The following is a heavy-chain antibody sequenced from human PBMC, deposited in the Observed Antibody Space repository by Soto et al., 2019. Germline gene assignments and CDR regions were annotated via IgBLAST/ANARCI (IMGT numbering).Heavy chain of an antibody. CDR1: GYTFTNYG. D-gene: IGHD6-13*01. CDR2: ISAYNGNT. CDR3: ARGDLIGSSWYYFDY. Sequence: QVQLMQSGAEVKKPGASVKVSCKASGYTFTNYGISWVRQAPGHGLEWMGWISAYNGNTNYAQKLQGRVTMTTDTSTSTAYMELRSLRSDDTAVYYCARGDLIGSSWYYFDYWGQGTLVTVSS. V-gene: IGHV1-18*01. J-gene: IGHJ4*02.